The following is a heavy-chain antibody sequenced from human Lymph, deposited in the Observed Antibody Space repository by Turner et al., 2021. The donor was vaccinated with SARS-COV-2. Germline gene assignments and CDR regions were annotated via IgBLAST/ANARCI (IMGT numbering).Heavy chain of an antibody. CDR3: ARDTGGQVDV. CDR2: ISYDGSNK. V-gene: IGHV3-30-3*01. Sequence: HVQLVESGGGVVQPGRSLRLSCAASGFTFSSYAMHWVRQAPGKGLEWVAVISYDGSNKYYADSVKGRFTISRDNSKNTLYLQMNSLRAEDTAVYYCARDTGGQVDVWGQGTTVTVSS. CDR1: GFTFSSYA. J-gene: IGHJ6*02. D-gene: IGHD2-8*02.